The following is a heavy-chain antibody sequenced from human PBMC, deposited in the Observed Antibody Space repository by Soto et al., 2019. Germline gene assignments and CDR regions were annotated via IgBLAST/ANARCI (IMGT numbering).Heavy chain of an antibody. D-gene: IGHD3-16*01. CDR2: IYHSGST. V-gene: IGHV4-30-2*01. CDR3: ARGRGTVHHLRTWFDP. J-gene: IGHJ5*02. CDR1: GGSISSGGYS. Sequence: PSETLSLTCAVSGGSISSGGYSWSWIRQPPGKGLEWIGYIYHSGSTYYNPSLKSRVTISVDRSKNQFSLKLSSVTAADTAVYYCARGRGTVHHLRTWFDPWGQGTLVTVSS.